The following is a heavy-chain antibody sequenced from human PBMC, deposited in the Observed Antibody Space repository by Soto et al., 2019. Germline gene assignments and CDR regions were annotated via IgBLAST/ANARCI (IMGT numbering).Heavy chain of an antibody. V-gene: IGHV3-30*03. D-gene: IGHD6-19*01. CDR1: GFTFSRHD. J-gene: IGHJ4*02. Sequence: QVQLEESGGGVVQPGTSLRLSCAASGFTFSRHDMHWVRQTPGKGLEWVAIISYDGNIIRYADSVKGRFTISRDNSRNTMYLQMNSLRHDDTAVYYCARKPGGAGWYFDHWGQGTLVTVFS. CDR2: ISYDGNII. CDR3: ARKPGGAGWYFDH.